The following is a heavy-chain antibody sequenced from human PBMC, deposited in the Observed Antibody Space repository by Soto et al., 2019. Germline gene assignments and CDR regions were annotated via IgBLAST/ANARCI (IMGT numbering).Heavy chain of an antibody. CDR2: IMPVFATP. D-gene: IGHD6-19*01. Sequence: QVQLVQAGAEVTKPGSSVKVSCKASGGTFSTSAISWVRQAPGQGLEWVGGIMPVFATPDYAQKFQGRVTITADESRTTDYLGLTSLRTDDTAVYYCARDKDRQQLGWNYYDIVEVWGQGTAITVSS. J-gene: IGHJ6*02. V-gene: IGHV1-69*12. CDR3: ARDKDRQQLGWNYYDIVEV. CDR1: GGTFSTSA.